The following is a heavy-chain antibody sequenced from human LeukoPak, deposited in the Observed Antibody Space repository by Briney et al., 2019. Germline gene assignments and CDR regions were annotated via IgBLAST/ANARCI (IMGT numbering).Heavy chain of an antibody. Sequence: GGSLRLSCAASGFTFSSYGMSWVRQAPGKGLEWVANIKPDGSEKYYVDSVKGRFTISRDNAKNSLYLQMNSLRAEDTAIYYCARDYSYIDYWGQGTLVTVSS. CDR1: GFTFSSYG. J-gene: IGHJ4*02. CDR3: ARDYSYIDY. CDR2: IKPDGSEK. D-gene: IGHD2-2*02. V-gene: IGHV3-7*05.